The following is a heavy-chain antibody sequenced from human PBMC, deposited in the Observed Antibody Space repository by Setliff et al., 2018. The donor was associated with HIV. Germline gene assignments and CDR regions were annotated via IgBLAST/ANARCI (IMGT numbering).Heavy chain of an antibody. CDR3: ARGRTWELSDAFDI. V-gene: IGHV1-3*01. D-gene: IGHD1-26*01. CDR1: GYTFTSYA. Sequence: ASVKVSCKASGYTFTSYAMHWVRQAPGQRLEWMGWINAGNGNTKYSQKFQGRVTITRDTSASTAYMELSSLRSEDTAVYYCARGRTWELSDAFDIWGRGTMVTVSS. CDR2: INAGNGNT. J-gene: IGHJ3*02.